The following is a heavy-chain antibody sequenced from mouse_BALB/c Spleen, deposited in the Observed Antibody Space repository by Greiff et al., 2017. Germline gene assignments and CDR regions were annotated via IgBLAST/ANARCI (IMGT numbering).Heavy chain of an antibody. CDR2: ISSGGSYT. D-gene: IGHD2-1*01. J-gene: IGHJ1*01. CDR3: ARGGNYHAYFDV. V-gene: IGHV5-9-4*01. CDR1: GFTFSSYA. Sequence: EVKLVESGGGLVKPGGSLKLSCAASGFTFSSYAMSWVRQSPEKRLEWVAEISSGGSYTYYPDTVTGRFTISRDNAKNTLYLEMSSLRSEDTAMYYCARGGNYHAYFDVWGAGTTVTVSS.